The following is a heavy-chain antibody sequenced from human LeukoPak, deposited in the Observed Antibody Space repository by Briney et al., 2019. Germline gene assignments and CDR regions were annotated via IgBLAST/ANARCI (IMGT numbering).Heavy chain of an antibody. V-gene: IGHV3-23*01. D-gene: IGHD5-12*01. CDR3: ARDSREGYNWHLFFDY. J-gene: IGHJ4*02. CDR2: ITSSGSDT. CDR1: GFTLNSFA. Sequence: PGGSLRLSYAASGFTLNSFAMSWVRRAPGKGLEWVSTITSSGSDTYYADSVKGRFTISRDTSKNTLYLQMSSLRAEDTAIYHCARDSREGYNWHLFFDYWGQGTLVTVSS.